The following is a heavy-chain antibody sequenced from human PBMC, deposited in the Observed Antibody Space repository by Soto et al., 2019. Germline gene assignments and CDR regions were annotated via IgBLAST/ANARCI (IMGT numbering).Heavy chain of an antibody. CDR2: ISYDGSNQ. CDR1: GFTFSRYG. CDR3: AKDLVYDSLPLFDP. Sequence: PGGSLRLSCAASGFTFSRYGMHWVRQAPGKGLEWVAVISYDGSNQYYADSVKGRFTISRDNSKNTLYLQMNSLRAEDTAVYYCAKDLVYDSLPLFDPWGQRPLVTVSS. J-gene: IGHJ5*02. D-gene: IGHD3-22*01. V-gene: IGHV3-30*18.